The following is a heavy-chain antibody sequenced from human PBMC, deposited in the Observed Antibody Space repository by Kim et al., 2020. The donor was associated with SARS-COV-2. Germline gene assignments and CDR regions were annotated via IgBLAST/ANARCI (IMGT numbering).Heavy chain of an antibody. CDR1: GGSISNYY. Sequence: SETLSLTCTVSGGSISNYYWNWVRQPPGKGLEWIGYVYYNGATNYRSSLKSRVTISVDKSNSQFSLKLTAVTTADTAVYYCARGGSSGWYGGFDPWGQGALVSVSS. D-gene: IGHD6-19*01. CDR2: VYYNGAT. V-gene: IGHV4-59*01. J-gene: IGHJ5*02. CDR3: ARGGSSGWYGGFDP.